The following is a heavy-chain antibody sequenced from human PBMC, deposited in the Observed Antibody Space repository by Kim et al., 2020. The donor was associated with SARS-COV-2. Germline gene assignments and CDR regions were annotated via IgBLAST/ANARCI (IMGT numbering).Heavy chain of an antibody. CDR1: GGSISSSSYY. Sequence: SETLSLTCTVSGGSISSSSYYWGWIRQPPGKGLEWIGSIYYSGSTYYNPSLKSRVTISVDTSKNQFSLKLSSVTAADTAVYYCARQRFSAHYDFWSGYYPDWFDPWGQGTLVTVSS. J-gene: IGHJ5*02. CDR2: IYYSGST. D-gene: IGHD3-3*01. V-gene: IGHV4-39*01. CDR3: ARQRFSAHYDFWSGYYPDWFDP.